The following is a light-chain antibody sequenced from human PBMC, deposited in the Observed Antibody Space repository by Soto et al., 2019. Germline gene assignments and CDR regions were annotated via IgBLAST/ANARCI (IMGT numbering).Light chain of an antibody. CDR1: STDVGDSNH. CDR2: EVS. CDR3: NSQTTSGIRV. J-gene: IGLJ1*01. Sequence: QSALTQPASVSGSPGQSITISCTGTSTDVGDSNHVSWYQHHPGKAPKLIIYEVSYRPSGVSNRFPGSKSAYTASLTISGLQAEDEADYYCNSQTTSGIRVFGTGTKLTVL. V-gene: IGLV2-14*01.